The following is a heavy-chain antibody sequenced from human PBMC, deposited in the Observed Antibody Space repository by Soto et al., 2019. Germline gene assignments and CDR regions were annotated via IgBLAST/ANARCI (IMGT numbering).Heavy chain of an antibody. CDR2: ISYDGSNK. CDR1: GFTFSSYG. CDR3: AKEIRRGDYVAEYFQH. D-gene: IGHD4-17*01. J-gene: IGHJ1*01. V-gene: IGHV3-30*18. Sequence: QVQLVESGGGVVQPGRSLRLSCAASGFTFSSYGMHWVRQAPGKGLEWVAVISYDGSNKYYADSVKGRFTISRDNSKNTLYLQMNSLRAEDTAVYYCAKEIRRGDYVAEYFQHWGQGTLVTVSS.